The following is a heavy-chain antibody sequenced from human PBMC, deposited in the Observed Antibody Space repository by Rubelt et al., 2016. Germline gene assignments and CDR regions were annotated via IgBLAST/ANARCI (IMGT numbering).Heavy chain of an antibody. D-gene: IGHD6-19*01. V-gene: IGHV4-59*01. CDR2: IYYSGRT. J-gene: IGHJ6*02. Sequence: QVQLQESGPGLVKPSETLSLTCTVSGGSISGSYWSWIRQPPGQGLEWIGFIYYSGRTNYNPSLKRRITISVDTSTNQFSLRVTSVTAADTAVYYCASPSSPVYYYGLDVWGQGTTVTVSS. CDR3: ASPSSPVYYYGLDV. CDR1: GGSISGSY.